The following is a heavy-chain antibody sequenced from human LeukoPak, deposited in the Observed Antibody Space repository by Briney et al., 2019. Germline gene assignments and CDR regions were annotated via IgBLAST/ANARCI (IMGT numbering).Heavy chain of an antibody. CDR1: GFTISSYA. CDR3: AIFGDPTFDY. J-gene: IGHJ4*02. D-gene: IGHD3-3*01. CDR2: ISYDGSNK. V-gene: IGHV3-30-3*01. Sequence: QAGGSLRLSCAASGFTISSYAMHWVRQAPGKGLEWVAVISYDGSNKYYADSVKGRFTISRDNSKNTLYLQMNSLRAEDTAVYYCAIFGDPTFDYWGQGTLVTVSS.